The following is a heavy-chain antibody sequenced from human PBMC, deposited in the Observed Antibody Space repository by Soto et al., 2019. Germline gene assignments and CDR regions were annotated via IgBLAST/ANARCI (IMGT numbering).Heavy chain of an antibody. CDR3: AKDLREMDTDRPDY. Sequence: SLRLSCAASGFTFSSFGIHWVRQAPGKGLEWLAVISYDGIDKNYADSVKGRFTISRENSKNMVYLQMNSLRAEDTAVYYCAKDLREMDTDRPDYWGQGILVTVSS. J-gene: IGHJ4*02. CDR2: ISYDGIDK. V-gene: IGHV3-30*18. D-gene: IGHD5-18*01. CDR1: GFTFSSFG.